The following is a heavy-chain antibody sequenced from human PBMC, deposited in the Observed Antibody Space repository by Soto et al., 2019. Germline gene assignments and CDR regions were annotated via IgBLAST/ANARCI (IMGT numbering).Heavy chain of an antibody. CDR3: ARDTAMALPDA. J-gene: IGHJ4*02. D-gene: IGHD5-18*01. V-gene: IGHV1-18*01. CDR1: GYTFTSYG. Sequence: QVQLVQSGAAVKKPGASVKVSCKASGYTFTSYGISWVRPAPGQGLEWMGWISAHNGNTKYAQKLQGRVTMTTDTSTSTAYMEVRSLRSDDTAVYYCARDTAMALPDAWGQGTLVTVSS. CDR2: ISAHNGNT.